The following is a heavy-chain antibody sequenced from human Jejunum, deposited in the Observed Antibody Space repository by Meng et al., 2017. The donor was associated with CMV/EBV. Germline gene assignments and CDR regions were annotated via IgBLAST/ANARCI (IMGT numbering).Heavy chain of an antibody. CDR2: IDPTVTST. Sequence: SGFAFSDYYIHWLRQHPAQELEWMGVIDPTVTSTKYEPKFQGRIAVTRFTSTAAIYMRLRSMSSDDAAVYYCARGQTNSWPTSYFFDYWGQGTLVTVSS. CDR3: ARGQTNSWPTSYFFDY. CDR1: GFAFSDYY. V-gene: IGHV1-46*01. D-gene: IGHD6-13*01. J-gene: IGHJ4*02.